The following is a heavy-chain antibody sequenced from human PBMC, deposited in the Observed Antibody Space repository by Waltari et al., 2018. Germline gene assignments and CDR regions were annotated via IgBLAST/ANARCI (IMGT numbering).Heavy chain of an antibody. CDR1: GFRVSDNY. D-gene: IGHD3-16*01. CDR3: VRDSLGDGMDV. V-gene: IGHV3-53*01. J-gene: IGHJ6*02. Sequence: QLVESGGGVIQPGGFLRVSGAASGFRVSDNYMSWIRQAPGKGLEWVSILHSDGSSFYAAPVEGRFTISRDISKNTLSLQMNSLRGEDTAMYYCVRDSLGDGMDVWGPGTAVTVS. CDR2: LHSDGSS.